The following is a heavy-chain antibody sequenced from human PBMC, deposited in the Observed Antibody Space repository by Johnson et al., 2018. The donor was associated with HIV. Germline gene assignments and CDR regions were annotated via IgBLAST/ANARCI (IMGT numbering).Heavy chain of an antibody. Sequence: VQLVESGGGVVQPGKSLRLSCAASGFTFSSYGMHWVRQAPGKGLEWVGRIKSKTDGGTTDYAAPVKGRFTLSRDDSKNMLHLQMNSLKTEDTAVYYCARYSGSYYTIAFDICGQGTMVTVSS. D-gene: IGHD1-26*01. CDR3: ARYSGSYYTIAFDI. V-gene: IGHV3-15*01. J-gene: IGHJ3*02. CDR2: IKSKTDGGTT. CDR1: GFTFSSYG.